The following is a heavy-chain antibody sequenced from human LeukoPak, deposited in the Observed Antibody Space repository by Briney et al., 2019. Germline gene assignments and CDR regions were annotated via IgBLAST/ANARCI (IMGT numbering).Heavy chain of an antibody. V-gene: IGHV3-30*02. CDR2: IRYDGSNE. J-gene: IGHJ3*02. Sequence: GGSLRLSCAASGFSFSGYGMHWVRQAPGKGLEWVAFIRYDGSNEYYADSVEGRFTISRDNSKNTLYLQMNSLRAEDTAVYYCAKRGLGDREAFDIWGQGTMVTVSS. D-gene: IGHD2-21*02. CDR1: GFSFSGYG. CDR3: AKRGLGDREAFDI.